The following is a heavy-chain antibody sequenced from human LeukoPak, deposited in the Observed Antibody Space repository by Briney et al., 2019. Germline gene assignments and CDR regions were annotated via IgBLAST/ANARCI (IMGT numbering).Heavy chain of an antibody. D-gene: IGHD3-10*01. CDR2: ISGSGGGGGTT. V-gene: IGHV3-23*01. CDR3: VCYYASGVFY. Sequence: PGGSLRLSCAASGFTFNSYWMIWVRQAPGKGLEWVSAISGSGGGGGTTNYADSVKGRFTISRDNSKNTLYLRMNSLRAEDTAVYYCVCYYASGVFYWGQGTLVTVSS. J-gene: IGHJ4*02. CDR1: GFTFNSYW.